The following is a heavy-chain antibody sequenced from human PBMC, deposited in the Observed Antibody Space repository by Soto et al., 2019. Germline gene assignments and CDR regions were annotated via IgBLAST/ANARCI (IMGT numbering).Heavy chain of an antibody. CDR3: ARTVTIFEKVTRCDQ. CDR2: ISAYNGNT. Sequence: SVKVSCKASGYTFSSYGITWVRQAPGQGLEWMGWISAYNGNTNYAQNLQDRVTMTTDTSTSTAYMEVRRLRSDDTAVYYCARTVTIFEKVTRCDQWGQETLVTVS. V-gene: IGHV1-18*01. CDR1: GYTFSSYG. J-gene: IGHJ4*02. D-gene: IGHD3-3*01.